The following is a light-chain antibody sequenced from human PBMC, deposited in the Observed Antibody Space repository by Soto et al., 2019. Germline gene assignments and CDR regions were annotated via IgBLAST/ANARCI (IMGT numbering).Light chain of an antibody. CDR2: QDS. J-gene: IGLJ7*01. V-gene: IGLV3-1*01. Sequence: SYELTQPPSVSVSPGQTASITCSGAELGDKYACWYQQKPGQSPVLVIYQDSKRPSGIPERFSGSNSGNTATLTISGTQAMDEADYYCQAWDSSTAVFGGGNQLTVL. CDR3: QAWDSSTAV. CDR1: ELGDKY.